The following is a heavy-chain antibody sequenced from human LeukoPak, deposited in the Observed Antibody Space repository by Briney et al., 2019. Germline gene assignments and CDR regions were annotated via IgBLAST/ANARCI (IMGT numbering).Heavy chain of an antibody. CDR2: IIPIFGTA. D-gene: IGHD1-26*01. CDR3: ARAKEVAYSGSYSAPHLDY. J-gene: IGHJ4*02. CDR1: GGTFSSYA. Sequence: SVKVSCKASGGTFSSYAISWVRQAPGRGLEWMGGIIPIFGTANYAQKFQGRVTITADESTSTAYMELSSLRSEDTAVYYCARAKEVAYSGSYSAPHLDYWGQGTLVTVSS. V-gene: IGHV1-69*13.